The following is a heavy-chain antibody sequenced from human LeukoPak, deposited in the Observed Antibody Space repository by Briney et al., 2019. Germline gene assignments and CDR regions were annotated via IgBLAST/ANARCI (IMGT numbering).Heavy chain of an antibody. Sequence: PGGSLRLSCAASGFTFDDYTMHWVRQGPGKGLEWVALISWDGEDTYYADSVKGRFTMSRENSKNSLFLQMNSLRTEDTAFYYCVKEGGLYDNRGWFDFWGQGTLVSVFS. CDR3: VKEGGLYDNRGWFDF. CDR2: ISWDGEDT. CDR1: GFTFDDYT. J-gene: IGHJ5*01. D-gene: IGHD3-9*01. V-gene: IGHV3-43*01.